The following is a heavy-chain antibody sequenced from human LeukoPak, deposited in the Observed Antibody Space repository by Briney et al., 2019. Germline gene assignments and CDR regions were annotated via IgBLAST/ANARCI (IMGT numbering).Heavy chain of an antibody. Sequence: GGSLRLSCAASGFTFSSYDMHWVRQATGKGLEWVSAIGTAGDTYYPGSVKGRFTISRENAKNSLYLQMNSLRAGDTAVYYCARGHPDGFWSGYERTAGYYGMDVWGQGTTVTVSS. CDR2: IGTAGDT. J-gene: IGHJ6*02. V-gene: IGHV3-13*01. CDR1: GFTFSSYD. D-gene: IGHD3-3*01. CDR3: ARGHPDGFWSGYERTAGYYGMDV.